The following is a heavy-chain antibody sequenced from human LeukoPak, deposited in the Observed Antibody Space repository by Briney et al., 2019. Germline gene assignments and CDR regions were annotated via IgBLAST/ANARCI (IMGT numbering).Heavy chain of an antibody. Sequence: ASVTVSCKASGYTFTSYDINWVRQATGQGLEWMGWMNPNSGNTGYAQKFQGRVTMTRNTSISTAYMELSSLRSEDTAVYYCARGTSYYYGSGSYNWFDPWGQGTLVTVSS. J-gene: IGHJ5*02. CDR1: GYTFTSYD. D-gene: IGHD3-10*01. CDR2: MNPNSGNT. V-gene: IGHV1-8*01. CDR3: ARGTSYYYGSGSYNWFDP.